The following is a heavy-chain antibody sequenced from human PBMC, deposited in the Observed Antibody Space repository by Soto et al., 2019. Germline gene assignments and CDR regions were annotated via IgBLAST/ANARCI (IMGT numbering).Heavy chain of an antibody. Sequence: ASVKVSCKASGYTFTSYDINWVRQASGQGLEWMGWMNPNSGNTGYAQKFQGRVTMTRNTSISTAYMELSSLRSEDAAVYYCARGELRYFDWLLQSNKDFQYWGQGTLVSVSS. CDR1: GYTFTSYD. J-gene: IGHJ4*02. CDR2: MNPNSGNT. CDR3: ARGELRYFDWLLQSNKDFQY. V-gene: IGHV1-8*01. D-gene: IGHD3-9*01.